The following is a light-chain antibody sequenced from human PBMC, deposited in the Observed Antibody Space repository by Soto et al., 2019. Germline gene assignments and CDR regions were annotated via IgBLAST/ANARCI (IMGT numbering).Light chain of an antibody. V-gene: IGKV1-5*03. CDR3: KQFRSSPIT. Sequence: DIQMTQSPSTLSGSVGDRVTITCRASQTISSWLAWYQQKPGKAPKLLIYKASTLKSGVPSRFSGSGSGTEFTLTISSLQPDDFATYYCKQFRSSPITFGQGTRLAI. CDR1: QTISSW. CDR2: KAS. J-gene: IGKJ5*01.